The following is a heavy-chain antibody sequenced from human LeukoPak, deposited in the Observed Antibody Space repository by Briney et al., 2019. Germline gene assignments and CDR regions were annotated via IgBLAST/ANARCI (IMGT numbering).Heavy chain of an antibody. Sequence: GGSLRLSCAASGFTFSSSAMSWVRQAPGEGLEWVSSITASGGSTFYADSVKGRFTISRDNAKNTLYLQMNSLRAEDTALYYCAKRAPYYFDYWGQGTLVTVSS. V-gene: IGHV3-23*01. CDR1: GFTFSSSA. CDR3: AKRAPYYFDY. CDR2: ITASGGST. J-gene: IGHJ4*02.